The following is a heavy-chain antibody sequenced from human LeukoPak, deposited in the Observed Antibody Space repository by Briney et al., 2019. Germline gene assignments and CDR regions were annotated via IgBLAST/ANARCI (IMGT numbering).Heavy chain of an antibody. CDR2: ISGTGSST. D-gene: IGHD2-2*02. J-gene: IGHJ5*02. CDR1: GFTFGNYA. V-gene: IGHV3-23*01. CDR3: AKASAAIPQYCNS. Sequence: GGSLRLSCEASGFTFGNYAMNWVRRAPGKGLEWVSTISGTGSSTYYADSAKGRFTISRDNSKDTLFLQLNSLTAADTAMYFCAKASAAIPQYCNSWGQGTLVTVSS.